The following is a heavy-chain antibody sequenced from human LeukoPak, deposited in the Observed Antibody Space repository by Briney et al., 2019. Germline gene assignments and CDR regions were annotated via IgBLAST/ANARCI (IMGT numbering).Heavy chain of an antibody. Sequence: SQTLSLTCTVSGGSISSYYWSWIRQPPGKGLEWVGSISYSGSTNYNPSLKSRVTISVDTSKNQFSLKLSSVTAADTAVYYCARGRDFDCSGGSCYSTWWFDPWGQGTLVTVSS. J-gene: IGHJ5*02. CDR2: ISYSGST. D-gene: IGHD2-15*01. V-gene: IGHV4-59*01. CDR3: ARGRDFDCSGGSCYSTWWFDP. CDR1: GGSISSYY.